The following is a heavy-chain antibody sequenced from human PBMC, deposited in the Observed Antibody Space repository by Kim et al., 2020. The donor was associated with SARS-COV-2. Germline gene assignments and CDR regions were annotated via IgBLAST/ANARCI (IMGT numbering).Heavy chain of an antibody. D-gene: IGHD5-12*01. Sequence: GGSLRLSCAASGFTFSSYSMNWVRQAPGQGLEWVSSISSSSSYIYYADSVKGRFTISRDNAKNSLYLQMNSLRAEDTAVYYCARISGYDLGDDYWGQGTLVTVSS. J-gene: IGHJ4*02. CDR3: ARISGYDLGDDY. V-gene: IGHV3-21*01. CDR1: GFTFSSYS. CDR2: ISSSSSYI.